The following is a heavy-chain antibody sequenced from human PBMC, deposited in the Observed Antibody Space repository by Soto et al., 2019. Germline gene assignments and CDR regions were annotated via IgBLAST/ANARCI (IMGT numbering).Heavy chain of an antibody. Sequence: PSETLSLTCAVYGGSFSGYYWSWIRQPPGKGLEWIGEINHSGSTNYNPSLKSRVTISVDTSKNQFSLKLSSVTAADTAVYYCARDRPVVPGATIGESNPLPPESNWFDPRGQGTLVTVSS. CDR3: ARDRPVVPGATIGESNPLPPESNWFDP. CDR2: INHSGST. CDR1: GGSFSGYY. V-gene: IGHV4-34*01. J-gene: IGHJ5*02. D-gene: IGHD2-2*01.